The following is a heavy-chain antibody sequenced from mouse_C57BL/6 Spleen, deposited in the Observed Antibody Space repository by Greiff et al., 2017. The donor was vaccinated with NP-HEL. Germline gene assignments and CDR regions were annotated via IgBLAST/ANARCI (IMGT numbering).Heavy chain of an antibody. J-gene: IGHJ3*01. V-gene: IGHV1-80*01. CDR2: IYPGDGDT. CDR3: ARWGYSNWFAY. D-gene: IGHD2-5*01. CDR1: GYAFSSSW. Sequence: QVHVKQSGAELVKPGASVKISCKASGYAFSSSWMNWVKQRPGKGLEWIGQIYPGDGDTNYNGKFKGKATLTADKSSSTAYMQLSSLTSEDSAVYFCARWGYSNWFAYWGQGTLVTVSA.